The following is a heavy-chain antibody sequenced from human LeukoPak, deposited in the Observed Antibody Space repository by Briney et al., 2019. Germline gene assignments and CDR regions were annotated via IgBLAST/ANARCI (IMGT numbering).Heavy chain of an antibody. Sequence: GGSLRLSCAASGFTFSSYSMNWVRQAPGKGLEWDSSISSSSYIYYADSVKGRFTISRDNAKNSLYLQMNSLRAEDTAVYYCARAAGGGAAGVWGQGTLVTVSS. D-gene: IGHD6-13*01. CDR3: ARAAGGGAAGV. CDR2: ISSSSYI. J-gene: IGHJ4*02. CDR1: GFTFSSYS. V-gene: IGHV3-21*01.